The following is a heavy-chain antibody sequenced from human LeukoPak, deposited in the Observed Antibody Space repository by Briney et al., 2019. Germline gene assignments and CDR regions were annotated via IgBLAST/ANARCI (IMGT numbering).Heavy chain of an antibody. D-gene: IGHD6-13*01. Sequence: PSETLSLTCTDFGGSISGYYWNWIRQVPGKGLEWIGFLHHSGSTDYNPSLQSRVTISVDTSKNQLSLKLRSVTAADTAVYYCAREGRPAAENTFYFYYGMDVWGQGTAVTVSS. CDR1: GGSISGYY. CDR3: AREGRPAAENTFYFYYGMDV. J-gene: IGHJ6*02. V-gene: IGHV4-59*01. CDR2: LHHSGST.